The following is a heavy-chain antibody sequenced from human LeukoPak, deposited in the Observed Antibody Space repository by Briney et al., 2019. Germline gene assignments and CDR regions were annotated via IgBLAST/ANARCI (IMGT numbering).Heavy chain of an antibody. CDR2: IYHSGST. Sequence: SETLSLTCTVSGGSISSGGYSWRWIRQPPGTGLEWIGYIYHSGSTYYNPSLKSRVTISVDRSKNQFSLKLSSVTAADTAVYYCARNSHDILTGYPYGMDVWGKGTTVTVSS. D-gene: IGHD3-9*01. CDR3: ARNSHDILTGYPYGMDV. V-gene: IGHV4-30-2*01. J-gene: IGHJ6*04. CDR1: GGSISSGGYS.